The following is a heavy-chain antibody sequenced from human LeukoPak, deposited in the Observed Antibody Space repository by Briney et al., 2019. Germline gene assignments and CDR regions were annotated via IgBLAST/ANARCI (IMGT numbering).Heavy chain of an antibody. V-gene: IGHV4-4*09. D-gene: IGHD1-26*01. J-gene: IGHJ4*02. CDR1: GGSISSYY. Sequence: SETLSLTCTVSGGSISSYYWSWIRQPPGKGLEWIGYIYTSGSTNYNPSLKSRVTISVDTSKNQFSPKLSSVTAADTAVYYCARQGIVGATIFDYWGQGTLVTVSS. CDR3: ARQGIVGATIFDY. CDR2: IYTSGST.